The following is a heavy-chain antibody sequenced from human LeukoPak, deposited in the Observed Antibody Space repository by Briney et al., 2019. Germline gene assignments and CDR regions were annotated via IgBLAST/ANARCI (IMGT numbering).Heavy chain of an antibody. V-gene: IGHV3-30*02. D-gene: IGHD2-15*01. Sequence: PGGSLRLSCAASGFTFSSYGMHWVRQAPGKGREWVAFIRYDGSNKYYADSVKGRFTISRDNSKNTVHLQMNSLRAEDTAVYYCAKDRVVSREPAAFDVWGQGIMVTVSS. CDR2: IRYDGSNK. CDR3: AKDRVVSREPAAFDV. CDR1: GFTFSSYG. J-gene: IGHJ3*01.